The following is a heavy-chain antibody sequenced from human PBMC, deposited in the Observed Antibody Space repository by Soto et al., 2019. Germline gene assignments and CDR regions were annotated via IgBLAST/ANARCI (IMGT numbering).Heavy chain of an antibody. V-gene: IGHV4-59*01. CDR3: ARAWGRVFDY. D-gene: IGHD2-15*01. J-gene: IGHJ4*02. CDR2: IYYSGST. Sequence: QVQLQESGPGLVKPSETLSLTCTVSGGSISSYYWSWIRQPPGKGLEWIGYIYYSGSTNYNPSLRSRVTTSVDTSKNQFSLKLSSVTAADTAVYYCARAWGRVFDYWGQGTLVTVSS. CDR1: GGSISSYY.